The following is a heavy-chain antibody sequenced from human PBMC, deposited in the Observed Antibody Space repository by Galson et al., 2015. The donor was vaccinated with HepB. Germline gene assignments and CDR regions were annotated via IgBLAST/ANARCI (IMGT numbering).Heavy chain of an antibody. D-gene: IGHD6-13*01. CDR3: AREYSSSWSSFDI. Sequence: SVKVSCKASGGTFSSYTISWVRQAPEQGLEWMGRIIPILGIANYAQKFQGRVTITADKSTSTAYMELSSLRSEDTAVYYCAREYSSSWSSFDIWGPGTMVTVSS. CDR2: IIPILGIA. J-gene: IGHJ3*02. CDR1: GGTFSSYT. V-gene: IGHV1-69*04.